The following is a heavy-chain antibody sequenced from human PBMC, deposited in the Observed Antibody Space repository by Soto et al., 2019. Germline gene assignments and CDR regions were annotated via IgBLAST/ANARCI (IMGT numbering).Heavy chain of an antibody. CDR2: ISSSSSYI. Sequence: GGSLRLSCAASGFTFSSYSMNWVRQAPGKGLEWVSSISSSSSYIYYADSVKGRFTISRDNAKNSLYLQMNSLRAEDTAVYYCARVSNSETHYYYYYGMDVWGQGTTVTVSS. CDR1: GFTFSSYS. V-gene: IGHV3-21*01. J-gene: IGHJ6*02. D-gene: IGHD4-4*01. CDR3: ARVSNSETHYYYYYGMDV.